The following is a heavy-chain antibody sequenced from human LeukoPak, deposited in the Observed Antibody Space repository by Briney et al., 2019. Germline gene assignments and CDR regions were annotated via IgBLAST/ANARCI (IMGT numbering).Heavy chain of an antibody. CDR2: INPNSGGT. Sequence: ASVKVSCKASGYTCTGYYMHWVRQAPGQGLEWMGWINPNSGGTNYAQKFQGRVTMTRGTSISTAYMEMSRLRSDNTAVCDCAREVYCSSTSCHNWFDPWGQGPLVPVSS. V-gene: IGHV1-2*02. CDR3: AREVYCSSTSCHNWFDP. CDR1: GYTCTGYY. J-gene: IGHJ5*02. D-gene: IGHD2-2*01.